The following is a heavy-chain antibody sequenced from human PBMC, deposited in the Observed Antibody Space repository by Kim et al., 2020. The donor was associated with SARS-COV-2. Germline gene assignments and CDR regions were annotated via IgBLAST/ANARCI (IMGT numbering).Heavy chain of an antibody. V-gene: IGHV3-30*18. J-gene: IGHJ6*02. D-gene: IGHD4-17*01. CDR2: ISYDGSNK. Sequence: GGSLRLSCAASGFTFSSYGMHWVRQAPGKGLEWVAVISYDGSNKYYADSVKGRFTISRDNSKNTLYLQMNSLRAEDTAVYYCAKDLSDYGDYGTNDYYYGMDVWGQGTTVTVS. CDR1: GFTFSSYG. CDR3: AKDLSDYGDYGTNDYYYGMDV.